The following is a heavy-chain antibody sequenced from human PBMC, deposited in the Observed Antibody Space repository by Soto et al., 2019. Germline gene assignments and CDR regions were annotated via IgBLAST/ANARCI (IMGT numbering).Heavy chain of an antibody. CDR1: GFTFSSYW. CDR2: IKQDGSEK. J-gene: IGHJ4*02. V-gene: IGHV3-7*04. D-gene: IGHD2-15*01. Sequence: GESLKISCAASGFTFSSYWMSWVRQAPGKGLEWVANIKQDGSEKYYVDSVKGRFTISRDNAKNSLYLQMNSLRAEDTAVYYCARVEGIVVVVAAYYFDYWGQGTLVTVSS. CDR3: ARVEGIVVVVAAYYFDY.